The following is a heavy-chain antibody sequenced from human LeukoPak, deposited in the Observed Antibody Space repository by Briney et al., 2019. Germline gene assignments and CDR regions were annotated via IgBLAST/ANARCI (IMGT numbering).Heavy chain of an antibody. V-gene: IGHV4-39*01. Sequence: SETLSLNCTVSGGSIITSSYYWGWIRQPPGKGLQWIGNIYYTGGTHYNPSLKSRVTIYVDSSKNQFSLKLSSVTAADTAVYYCARRRGQGLFDYWGQGTLVTVSS. J-gene: IGHJ4*02. CDR1: GGSIITSSYY. CDR2: IYYTGGT. CDR3: ARRRGQGLFDY.